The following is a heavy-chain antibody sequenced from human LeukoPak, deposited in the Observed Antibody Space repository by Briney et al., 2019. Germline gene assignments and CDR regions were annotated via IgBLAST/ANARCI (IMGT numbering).Heavy chain of an antibody. CDR2: IKKDVGEK. CDR1: GFTFSRDW. CDR3: AREPFWSGYYSNLRFDY. J-gene: IGHJ4*02. Sequence: GGSLRLSCAASGFTFSRDWMTRIRQARGKGVEWVASIKKDVGEKFYVDSVKGRFTISKDNAKNSLYLHMNSLRVEDTAVYYCAREPFWSGYYSNLRFDYWGQGTLVTVSS. D-gene: IGHD3-3*01. V-gene: IGHV3-7*01.